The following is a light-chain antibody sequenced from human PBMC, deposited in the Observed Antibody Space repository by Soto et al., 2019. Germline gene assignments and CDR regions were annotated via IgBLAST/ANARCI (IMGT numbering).Light chain of an antibody. CDR3: CSYAGSVYA. J-gene: IGLJ1*01. CDR1: SGDVGGYNY. CDR2: DVT. Sequence: QSVLTQPRSVSGSPGQSVTISCTGTSGDVGGYNYVSWYQQHPGKAPKVMIFDVTKRPSGVPDRFSGSKSGNTASLTISGLQAEDEADYYCCSYAGSVYAFGTGTKVTVL. V-gene: IGLV2-11*01.